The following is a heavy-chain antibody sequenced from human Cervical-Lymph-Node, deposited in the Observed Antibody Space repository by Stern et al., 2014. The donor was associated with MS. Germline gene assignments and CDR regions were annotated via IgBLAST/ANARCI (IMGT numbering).Heavy chain of an antibody. D-gene: IGHD3-10*01. J-gene: IGHJ6*03. Sequence: QVQLVQSGPGLVKPSETLSLTCTVSGGSITSYYWSWIRQSPGKGLEWIAYTHYSAETNYQPSLKSRVTISLDTSKSQLRLQLSSVTAADTGMYYCARHSGSVIRGVKSYDMDVWGQGTTVTVSS. CDR3: ARHSGSVIRGVKSYDMDV. CDR1: GGSITSYY. V-gene: IGHV4-59*08. CDR2: THYSAET.